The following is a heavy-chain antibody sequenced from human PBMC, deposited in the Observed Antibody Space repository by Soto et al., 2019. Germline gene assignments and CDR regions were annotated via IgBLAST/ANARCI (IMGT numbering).Heavy chain of an antibody. Sequence: DVQLVETGGGLIQPGGSLRLSCAASGFTVSSKYMSWVRQAPGKGLEWVSVIYSGGSTYYADSVQGRFTISRDNSKNTLYLQMNSLRAEDTALYYCARFTVATPSGGMDVWGQGTTVTVSS. V-gene: IGHV3-53*02. J-gene: IGHJ6*02. CDR2: IYSGGST. CDR3: ARFTVATPSGGMDV. CDR1: GFTVSSKY. D-gene: IGHD4-4*01.